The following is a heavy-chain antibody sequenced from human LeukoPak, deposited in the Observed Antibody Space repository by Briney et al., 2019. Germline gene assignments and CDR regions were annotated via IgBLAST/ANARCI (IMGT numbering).Heavy chain of an antibody. D-gene: IGHD2-15*01. CDR2: MNPDSGDT. V-gene: IGHV1-8*01. Sequence: ASVKVSCKASGYTFTSYDINWVRQATGQGLEWMGWMNPDSGDTGYAQKFQGRVTMTRNTSISTAYMELSSLRAEDTAVYYCAKTEANYCSDGSCYFDYCGQGTLVTVSS. CDR3: AKTEANYCSDGSCYFDY. J-gene: IGHJ4*02. CDR1: GYTFTSYD.